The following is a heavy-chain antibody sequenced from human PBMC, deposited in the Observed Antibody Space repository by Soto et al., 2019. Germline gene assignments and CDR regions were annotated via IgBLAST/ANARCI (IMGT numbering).Heavy chain of an antibody. J-gene: IGHJ4*02. CDR1: GFTFSSYA. CDR2: ISSNGCST. CDR3: VIHRQTGNSYYFDY. V-gene: IGHV3-64D*06. Sequence: GGSLRLSCSASGFTFSSYAMHWVRQAPGKGLEYVSAISSNGCSTYYADSVKGRFTISRDNSKNTLYLQMSSLRAEDTAVYYCVIHRQTGNSYYFDYWGQGTLVTVSS. D-gene: IGHD7-27*01.